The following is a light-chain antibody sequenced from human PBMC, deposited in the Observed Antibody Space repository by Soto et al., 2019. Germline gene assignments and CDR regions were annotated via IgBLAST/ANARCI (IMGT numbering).Light chain of an antibody. Sequence: QSVLTQPASVSGSPGQSITISCTGTSSDVGGYNYVSWYQQHPGKAPKLMIYDVSNRPSGVSNRSSGSKSGNTASLTISGLQAEDEADYYRSSYTSSSTPYVFGTGTKVTVL. CDR1: SSDVGGYNY. CDR2: DVS. V-gene: IGLV2-14*01. CDR3: SSYTSSSTPYV. J-gene: IGLJ1*01.